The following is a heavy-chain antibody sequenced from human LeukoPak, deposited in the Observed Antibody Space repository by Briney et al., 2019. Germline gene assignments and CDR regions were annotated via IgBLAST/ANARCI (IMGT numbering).Heavy chain of an antibody. CDR2: IKGRTDGGTT. CDR3: TTCGGDCPYYFDY. CDR1: GFTFSNAW. D-gene: IGHD2-21*02. Sequence: PGGSLRLSCAASGFTFSNAWMSWVRQAPGKGLEWVGRIKGRTDGGTTDYAAPVKGRFTISRDDSKNTLYLQMNSLKTEDTAVYYCTTCGGDCPYYFDYWGQGTLVTVSS. J-gene: IGHJ4*02. V-gene: IGHV3-15*01.